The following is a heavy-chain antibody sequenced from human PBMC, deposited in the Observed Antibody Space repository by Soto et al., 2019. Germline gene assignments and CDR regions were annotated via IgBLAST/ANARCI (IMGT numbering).Heavy chain of an antibody. J-gene: IGHJ6*03. D-gene: IGHD6-13*01. CDR1: GFSLSNARMG. V-gene: IGHV2-26*01. Sequence: SGPTLVNPTETLTLTCTVSGFSLSNARMGVSWIRQPPGKALEWLAHIFSNDEKSYSTSLKSRLTISKDTSKSQVVLTMTNMDPVDTATYYCARIASSSWYYYYYMDVWGKGTTVTVSS. CDR2: IFSNDEK. CDR3: ARIASSSWYYYYYMDV.